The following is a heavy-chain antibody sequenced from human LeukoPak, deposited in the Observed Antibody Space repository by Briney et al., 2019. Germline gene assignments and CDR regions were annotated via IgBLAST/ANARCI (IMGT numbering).Heavy chain of an antibody. CDR2: ISYDGSNK. CDR1: GFTFNTYG. Sequence: PGGSLRLSCAASGFTFNTYGMHWVPQAPGKGLEWVAVISYDGSNKYYADSVKGRFTISRDNSKNTLYLQMSSLRAEDTAVYYCAKDLYQLLSYYFYGMDVWGQGTTVTVSS. J-gene: IGHJ6*02. V-gene: IGHV3-30*18. D-gene: IGHD2-2*01. CDR3: AKDLYQLLSYYFYGMDV.